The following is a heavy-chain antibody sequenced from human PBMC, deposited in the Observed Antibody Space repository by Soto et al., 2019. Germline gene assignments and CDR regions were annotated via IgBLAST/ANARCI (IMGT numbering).Heavy chain of an antibody. CDR1: GGSFSGYY. Sequence: PSAALSRTCAVYGGSFSGYYWSWIHPPAGKGLEWIGEINHSGSTNYNPSLKSRVTISVDTSKNQFSLKLSSVTAADTAVYYCARGALSSGWYSGGDGMDVWGQGTTVTVSS. D-gene: IGHD6-19*01. CDR2: INHSGST. V-gene: IGHV4-34*01. J-gene: IGHJ6*02. CDR3: ARGALSSGWYSGGDGMDV.